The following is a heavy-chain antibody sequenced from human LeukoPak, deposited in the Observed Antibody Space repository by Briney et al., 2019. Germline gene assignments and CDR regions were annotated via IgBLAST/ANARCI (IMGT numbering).Heavy chain of an antibody. CDR1: GFAFSTYW. V-gene: IGHV3-7*03. CDR2: IGKDGSEK. D-gene: IGHD3-9*01. CDR3: VKNYHYDILTAYYSAFDY. J-gene: IGHJ4*02. Sequence: GGSLRLSCAASGFAFSTYWMIWVRQAPGKGLEWVASIGKDGSEKSYVDSVKGRFTISRDNSKNTVFLQMDSLRAEDTAVYYCVKNYHYDILTAYYSAFDYWGQGTLVAVSS.